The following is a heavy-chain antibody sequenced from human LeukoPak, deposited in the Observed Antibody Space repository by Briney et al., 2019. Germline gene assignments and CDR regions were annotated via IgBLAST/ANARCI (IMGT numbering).Heavy chain of an antibody. D-gene: IGHD1-26*01. V-gene: IGHV1-69*13. Sequence: ASVKVSCKASGGTFSSYAISWVRQAPGQGLEWMGGIIPIFGTANYARKFQGRVTITADESTSTAYMELSSLRSEDTAVYYCARGRVRWELPQYYYYYYGMDVWGQGTTVTVSS. CDR3: ARGRVRWELPQYYYYYYGMDV. CDR2: IIPIFGTA. J-gene: IGHJ6*02. CDR1: GGTFSSYA.